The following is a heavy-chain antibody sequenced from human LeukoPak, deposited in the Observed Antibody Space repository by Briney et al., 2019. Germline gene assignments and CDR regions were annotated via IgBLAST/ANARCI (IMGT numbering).Heavy chain of an antibody. J-gene: IGHJ4*02. CDR3: EGVRGVRGFYFDY. CDR2: ISYDGSNK. V-gene: IGHV3-30*04. Sequence: SGGSLRLSCAASGSTFSSYAMHWVRQAPGKGLEWVAVISYDGSNKCYADSVKGRFTISRDNSKNTLYLQMNSLRAEDTAVYYCEGVRGVRGFYFDYWGQGTLVTVSS. CDR1: GSTFSSYA. D-gene: IGHD3-10*01.